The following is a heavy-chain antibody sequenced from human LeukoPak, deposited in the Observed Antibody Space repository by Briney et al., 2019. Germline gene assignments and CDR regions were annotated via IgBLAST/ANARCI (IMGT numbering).Heavy chain of an antibody. J-gene: IGHJ4*02. Sequence: SETLSLTCTVSGGSISSSSYYWGWIRQPPGKGLEWIGSIYYSGSTYYNPSLKSRVTISVDTSKNQFSLKLSSVTAADTAVYYCASLATQWAYYFDYWGQGTLVTVFS. CDR3: ASLATQWAYYFDY. V-gene: IGHV4-39*01. D-gene: IGHD5-12*01. CDR1: GGSISSSSYY. CDR2: IYYSGST.